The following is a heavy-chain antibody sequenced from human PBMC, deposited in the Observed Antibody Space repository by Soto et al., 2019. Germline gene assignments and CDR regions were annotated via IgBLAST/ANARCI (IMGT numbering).Heavy chain of an antibody. CDR3: ARELRGVILHDAFDI. CDR1: GYTFTSYG. CDR2: ISAYNGNT. V-gene: IGHV1-18*01. Sequence: QVQLVQSGAEVKKPGASVKVSCKASGYTFTSYGISWVRQAPGQGLEWMGWISAYNGNTNYAQKLQGRVTMTTDTSTRTAYMELRSLRSDDTAVDYCARELRGVILHDAFDIWGQGTMVTVSS. D-gene: IGHD3-10*01. J-gene: IGHJ3*02.